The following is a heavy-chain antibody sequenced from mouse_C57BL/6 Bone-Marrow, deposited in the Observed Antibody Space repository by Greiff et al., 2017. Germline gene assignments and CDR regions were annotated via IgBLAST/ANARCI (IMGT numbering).Heavy chain of an antibody. CDR3: AREGYYGTRFAY. V-gene: IGHV1-72*01. CDR2: IDPNSGGT. D-gene: IGHD1-1*01. Sequence: QVQLQQPGAELVKPGASVKLSCKASGYTFTIYWMHWVKQRPGRGLEWIGRIDPNSGGTKYNEKFKSKATLTVDKPSSTAYMQRSSLTSEDSAVYYCAREGYYGTRFAYWGQGTLVTVSA. CDR1: GYTFTIYW. J-gene: IGHJ3*01.